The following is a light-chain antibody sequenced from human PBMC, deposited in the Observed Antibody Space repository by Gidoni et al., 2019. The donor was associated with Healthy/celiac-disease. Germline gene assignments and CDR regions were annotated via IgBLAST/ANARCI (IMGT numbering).Light chain of an antibody. CDR2: WAS. V-gene: IGKV4-1*01. CDR1: QSVLYSSNNKNY. J-gene: IGKJ2*01. Sequence: QSVLYSSNNKNYLAWYQQKPGQPPKLLIYWASTRESGVPDRFSDSGSGTDFTLIISSLQAEDVAVYYCQQYYSTPSYTFGQGTKLEIK. CDR3: QQYYSTPSYT.